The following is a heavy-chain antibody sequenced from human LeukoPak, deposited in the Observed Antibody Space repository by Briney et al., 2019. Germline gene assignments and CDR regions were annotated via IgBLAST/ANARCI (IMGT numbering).Heavy chain of an antibody. Sequence: ASVKVSCKASGYTFTGYYMHWVRQAPGQGLEWMGWINPNSGGTNYAQKFQGRVTMTSDTSISTAYMELSRLRSDDTAVYYCASRSDTQYYYDSSGYYLTGWYFDLWGRGTLVTVSS. J-gene: IGHJ2*01. CDR2: INPNSGGT. CDR1: GYTFTGYY. CDR3: ASRSDTQYYYDSSGYYLTGWYFDL. V-gene: IGHV1-2*02. D-gene: IGHD3-22*01.